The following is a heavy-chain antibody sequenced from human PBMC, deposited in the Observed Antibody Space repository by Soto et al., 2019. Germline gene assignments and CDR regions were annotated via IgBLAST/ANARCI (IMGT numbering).Heavy chain of an antibody. CDR2: FDPEDGET. J-gene: IGHJ6*02. Sequence: ASVKVSCKVSGYTLTELSMHLVRQAPGKGLEWMGGFDPEDGETIYAQKFQGRVTMTEDTSTDTAYMELSSLRSEDTAVYYCAAEPPVTAGVDYYGMDVWGQGTTVTVSS. V-gene: IGHV1-24*01. CDR3: AAEPPVTAGVDYYGMDV. CDR1: GYTLTELS. D-gene: IGHD2-21*02.